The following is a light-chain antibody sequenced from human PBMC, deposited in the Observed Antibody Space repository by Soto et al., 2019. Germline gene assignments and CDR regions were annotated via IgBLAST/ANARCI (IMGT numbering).Light chain of an antibody. J-gene: IGKJ1*01. V-gene: IGKV1-5*01. CDR1: RSINIF. CDR2: SAS. CDR3: QHYNSYSEA. Sequence: DIQMTQSPFSLSASLGDRVTITCRASRSINIFLNWYQQKPGGAPKLLIYSASTLQTGVPSRFTGSGSGTEFTLTISSLQPDDFATYYCQHYNSYSEAFGQGTKVDI.